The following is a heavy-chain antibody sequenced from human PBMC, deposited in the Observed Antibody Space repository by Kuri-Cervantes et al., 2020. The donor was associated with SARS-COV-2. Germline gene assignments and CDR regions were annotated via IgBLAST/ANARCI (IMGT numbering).Heavy chain of an antibody. CDR3: ATRYGHSFAYGY. Sequence: KVSCKGAGYIFTSYWISWVRQMPGKGLEWMGRIDPSDSETNYSPSFEGHVTMSVGKSINTAYLQWSSLKASDTAMYYCATRYGHSFAYGYWGQGSLVTVSS. CDR2: IDPSDSET. J-gene: IGHJ4*02. V-gene: IGHV5-10-1*01. D-gene: IGHD3-16*01. CDR1: GYIFTSYW.